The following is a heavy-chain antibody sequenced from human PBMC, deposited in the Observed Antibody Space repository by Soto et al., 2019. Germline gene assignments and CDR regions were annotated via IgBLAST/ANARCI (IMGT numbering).Heavy chain of an antibody. CDR3: AREPPLDTAMVIGVYYYYGMDV. V-gene: IGHV3-33*01. CDR2: IWYDGSNK. J-gene: IGHJ6*02. CDR1: GFTFSSYG. Sequence: GGSLRLSCAASGFTFSSYGMHWVRQAPGKGLEWVAVIWYDGSNKYYADSVKGRFTISRDNSKNTLYLQMNSLRAEDTAVYYCAREPPLDTAMVIGVYYYYGMDVWGQGTTVTVSS. D-gene: IGHD5-18*01.